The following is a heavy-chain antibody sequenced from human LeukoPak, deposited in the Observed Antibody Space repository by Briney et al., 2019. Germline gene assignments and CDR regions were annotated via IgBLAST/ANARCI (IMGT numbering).Heavy chain of an antibody. V-gene: IGHV4-59*08. Sequence: PSETLSLTCTVSGGSISSYYWSWIRQPPGKGLEWIGYIYYSGSTNYNPSLKSRVTISVDTSKNQFSLKLSSVTAADTAVYYCAREGLTYYDFWSGYWPDAFDIWGQGTMVTVSS. D-gene: IGHD3-3*01. CDR3: AREGLTYYDFWSGYWPDAFDI. CDR2: IYYSGST. CDR1: GGSISSYY. J-gene: IGHJ3*02.